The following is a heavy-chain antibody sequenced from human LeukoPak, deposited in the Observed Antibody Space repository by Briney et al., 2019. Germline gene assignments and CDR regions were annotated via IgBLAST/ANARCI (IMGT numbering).Heavy chain of an antibody. CDR2: INHSGST. Sequence: SETLSLTCAVYGGSFSGYYWSWIRQPPGKGLEWIGEINHSGSTNYNPSLKSRVTISVHTSTNQFSLKLYSVTAADTAVYYCAIYHDFWSGFLIPNWGQGTLVTVSS. CDR1: GGSFSGYY. J-gene: IGHJ4*02. CDR3: AIYHDFWSGFLIPN. V-gene: IGHV4-34*01. D-gene: IGHD3-3*01.